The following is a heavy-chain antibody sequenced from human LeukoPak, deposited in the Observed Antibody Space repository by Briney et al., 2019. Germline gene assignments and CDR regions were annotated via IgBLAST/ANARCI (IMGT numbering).Heavy chain of an antibody. CDR1: GFTFSIYW. CDR2: INQEASEI. D-gene: IGHD2-21*02. J-gene: IGHJ4*02. Sequence: QAGRSLRPSCAASGFTFSIYWMNWYRQAPGKGLEWVGNINQEASEINYADSVRGRFTLSRNNAKNSLHLQMNSLRAEDTAVYYCATDRDNSDWQKRFDSWGQGTLVTVSS. V-gene: IGHV3-7*01. CDR3: ATDRDNSDWQKRFDS.